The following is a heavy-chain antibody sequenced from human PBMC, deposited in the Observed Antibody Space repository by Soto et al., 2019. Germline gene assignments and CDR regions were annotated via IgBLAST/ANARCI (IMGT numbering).Heavy chain of an antibody. V-gene: IGHV3-23*01. J-gene: IGHJ4*02. CDR1: GFTFSSYA. Sequence: GGSLRLSCAASGFTFSSYAMSWVRQAPGKGLEWVSAISGSGGSTYYADSVKGRFTISRDNSKNTLYLRMNSLRAEDTAVYYCAKRAEGPYFWSGYYTKKPEPHSQFDYWGQGTLVTVSS. CDR3: AKRAEGPYFWSGYYTKKPEPHSQFDY. D-gene: IGHD3-3*01. CDR2: ISGSGGST.